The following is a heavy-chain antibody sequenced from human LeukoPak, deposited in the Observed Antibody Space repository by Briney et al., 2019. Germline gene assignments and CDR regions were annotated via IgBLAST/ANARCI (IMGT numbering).Heavy chain of an antibody. V-gene: IGHV4-59*08. J-gene: IGHJ6*02. D-gene: IGHD5-12*01. Sequence: SETLSLTCTVSGGSISSYYWSWIRQPPGKGLEWIGYIYYSGSTNYNPSLKSRVTISIDTSKNQFSLKLSSVTAADTAVYYCARGYSGYSPGGDYYYGMDVWGQGTTVTVSS. CDR1: GGSISSYY. CDR3: ARGYSGYSPGGDYYYGMDV. CDR2: IYYSGST.